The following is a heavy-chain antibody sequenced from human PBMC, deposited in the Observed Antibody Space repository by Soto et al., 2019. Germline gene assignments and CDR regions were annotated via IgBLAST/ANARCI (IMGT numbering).Heavy chain of an antibody. CDR3: AREPHGDYGFDY. J-gene: IGHJ4*02. CDR1: GFTFSSYG. Sequence: QVQLVESGGGVVQPGRSLRLSCAASGFTFSSYGMHWVRQAPGKGLEWVAVIRYDGSNKYYADSVKGRFTISRDNSKNTLYLQMNSLRAEDTAVYYCAREPHGDYGFDYWGQGTLVTVSS. D-gene: IGHD4-17*01. V-gene: IGHV3-33*01. CDR2: IRYDGSNK.